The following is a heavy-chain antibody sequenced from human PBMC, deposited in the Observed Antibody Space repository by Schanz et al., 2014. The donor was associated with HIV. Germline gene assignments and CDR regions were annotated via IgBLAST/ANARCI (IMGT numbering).Heavy chain of an antibody. CDR1: GFTFSNFG. J-gene: IGHJ4*02. CDR3: AKPEYDSRGNSQSHFDS. D-gene: IGHD3-22*01. CDR2: ISESGGRT. V-gene: IGHV3-23*01. Sequence: EVQLLESGGGLVQPGGSLSLSCAGSGFTFSNFGMNWVRQAPGKGLEWVSSISESGGRTYYADSVNGRFTISRDNSKNTLYLQMTTLRIDDTAVYYCAKPEYDSRGNSQSHFDSWGQGTLVTVSS.